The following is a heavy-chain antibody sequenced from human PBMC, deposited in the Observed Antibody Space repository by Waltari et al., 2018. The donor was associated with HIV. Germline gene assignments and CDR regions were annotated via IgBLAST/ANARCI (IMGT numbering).Heavy chain of an antibody. J-gene: IGHJ4*02. D-gene: IGHD2-8*01. CDR3: TKGMYANDDYFGY. CDR2: IYPGASDT. CDR1: GYSFTTYW. Sequence: EVQLVQSGAQVKKPGESLKISCKASGYSFTTYWIGWVRQLPGKGLGWMGTIYPGASDTRYSPSSKAQVTIAADTSISTAYLQWSSLQASDTAMYYCTKGMYANDDYFGYWGQGTLVTVSS. V-gene: IGHV5-51*03.